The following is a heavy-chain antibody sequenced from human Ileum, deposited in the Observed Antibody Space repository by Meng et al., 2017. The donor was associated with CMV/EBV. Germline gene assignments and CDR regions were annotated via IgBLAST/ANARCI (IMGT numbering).Heavy chain of an antibody. Sequence: GESLKISCVASGFTFRSSPMSWVRQAPGKGLEWVSTIPTYGDSTYYEDFVKGRFTISRDNSKDTLYLEMTSLRDEETDLYYCAARSGPSGYYYFDSWGQGSRVTVSS. CDR3: AARSGPSGYYYFDS. CDR1: GFTFRSSP. CDR2: IPTYGDST. V-gene: IGHV3-23*01. D-gene: IGHD3-16*01. J-gene: IGHJ4*02.